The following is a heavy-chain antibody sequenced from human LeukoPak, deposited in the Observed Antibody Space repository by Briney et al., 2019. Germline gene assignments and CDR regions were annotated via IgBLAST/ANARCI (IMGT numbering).Heavy chain of an antibody. CDR3: ARVTAAARVGNLDY. CDR2: ISSSSSYI. V-gene: IGHV3-21*01. Sequence: PGGSLRLSCAASGFTFSSYSMNWVRQAPGKGLEWVSSISSSSSYIYYADSVKGRFTISRDNAKNSLYLQMNSLRAEDTAVYYCARVTAAARVGNLDYWGQGTLVTVSS. CDR1: GFTFSSYS. J-gene: IGHJ4*02. D-gene: IGHD6-13*01.